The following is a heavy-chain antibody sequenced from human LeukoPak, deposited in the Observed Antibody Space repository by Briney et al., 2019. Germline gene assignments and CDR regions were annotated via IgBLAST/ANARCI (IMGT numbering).Heavy chain of an antibody. CDR1: GGSFSGYY. Sequence: SETLSLTCAVYGGSFSGYYWSWIRQPPGKGLEWIGEINHSGSTNYNPSLKSRVTISVDTSKNQFSLKLSSVTAADTAVYYCAHRLWFGGYYFDYWGQGTLVTVSS. D-gene: IGHD3-10*01. V-gene: IGHV4-34*01. J-gene: IGHJ4*02. CDR3: AHRLWFGGYYFDY. CDR2: INHSGST.